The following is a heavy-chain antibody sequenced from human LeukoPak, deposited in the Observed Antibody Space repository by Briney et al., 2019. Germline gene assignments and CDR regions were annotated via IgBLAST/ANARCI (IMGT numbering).Heavy chain of an antibody. D-gene: IGHD6-19*01. Sequence: SETLSLTCTVSGGSFSSYYWSWIRQPAGKGLEWIGRIYTSGSTNYNPSLKSRVTMSVDTSKNQFSLKLSSVTAADTAVYYCARDLSSGWAFDYWGQGTLVTVSS. J-gene: IGHJ4*02. CDR2: IYTSGST. CDR3: ARDLSSGWAFDY. CDR1: GGSFSSYY. V-gene: IGHV4-4*07.